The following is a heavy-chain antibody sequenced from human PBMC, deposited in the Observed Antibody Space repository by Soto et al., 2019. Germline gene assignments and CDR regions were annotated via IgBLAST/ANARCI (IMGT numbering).Heavy chain of an antibody. V-gene: IGHV1-2*06. CDR2: INPNSGEA. CDR3: ARESGGATATLDYYYFYMDV. J-gene: IGHJ6*03. CDR1: GYTFSDYY. D-gene: IGHD5-12*01. Sequence: QVQLVQSGAEVKKPGASVTVSCKASGYTFSDYYLHWGRQAPGQGPEWMGRINPNSGEAKFAQKFQGRVTMTRDTSVRTAFMELNWLKSDDTAVYYCARESGGATATLDYYYFYMDVWGTGNTVTGSS.